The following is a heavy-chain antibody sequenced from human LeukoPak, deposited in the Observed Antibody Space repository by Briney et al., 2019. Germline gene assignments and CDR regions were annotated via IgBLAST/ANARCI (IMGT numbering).Heavy chain of an antibody. V-gene: IGHV3-11*05. CDR2: ITSSSSDT. CDR1: GFTFSDYY. J-gene: IGHJ4*02. Sequence: KSGGSLRLSCAASGFTFSDYYMSWIRQAPGKGLEWVSYITSSSSDTNYADSVKGRFTISRDNAKKSLYLQMNSLRAEDTAVYYCARDYEILTGYFRGGFDYWGQGTLVTVSS. D-gene: IGHD3-9*01. CDR3: ARDYEILTGYFRGGFDY.